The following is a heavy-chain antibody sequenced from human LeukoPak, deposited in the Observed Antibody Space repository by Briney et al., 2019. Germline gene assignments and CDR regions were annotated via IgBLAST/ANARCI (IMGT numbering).Heavy chain of an antibody. V-gene: IGHV4-59*03. J-gene: IGHJ4*02. CDR1: GGSIRSYY. CDR2: MYYTGST. D-gene: IGHD2-21*02. Sequence: SETLSLTCTVSGGSIRSYYWTWIRQPPGKGLEWIGYMYYTGSTKYNPSLKSRVSISVDTSKNQFSLTLTSVTTADTAVYYCAAVVVSGTPYFDYWGQGTLVTVSS. CDR3: AAVVVSGTPYFDY.